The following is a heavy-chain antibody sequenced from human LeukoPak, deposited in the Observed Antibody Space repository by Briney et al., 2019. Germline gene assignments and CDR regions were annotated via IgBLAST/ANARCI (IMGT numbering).Heavy chain of an antibody. D-gene: IGHD3-10*01. J-gene: IGHJ3*02. CDR1: GGSISSYY. V-gene: IGHV4-59*01. CDR2: IYYCGST. CDR3: ARAVLTMVRVSFAFDI. Sequence: SETLSLTCTVSGGSISSYYWSWIRQPPGKGLEWIGYIYYCGSTNYNPSLKSRVTISVDTSKNQFSLKLSSVTAADTAVYYCARAVLTMVRVSFAFDIWGQGTMVTVSS.